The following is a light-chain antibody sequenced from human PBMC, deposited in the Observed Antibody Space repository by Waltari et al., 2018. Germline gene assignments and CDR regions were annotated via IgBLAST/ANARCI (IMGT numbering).Light chain of an antibody. CDR3: QQRTKWPRT. V-gene: IGKV3-11*01. J-gene: IGKJ1*01. CDR2: DAS. CDR1: QSVSNY. Sequence: DIVLTQSPATLSLSPGERALLSCRASQSVSNYVAWYQQKPGQAPVILISDASNRASGIPARFSGRGPGTEFTLIISSLEPEDFATYYCQQRTKWPRTFGQGT.